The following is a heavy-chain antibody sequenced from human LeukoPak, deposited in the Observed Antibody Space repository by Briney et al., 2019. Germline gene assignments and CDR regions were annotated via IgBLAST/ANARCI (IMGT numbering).Heavy chain of an antibody. CDR1: GYTFTSYY. CDR3: TTAAYGGFFDY. V-gene: IGHV1-46*01. CDR2: INPGGGST. Sequence: ASVKVSCKASGYTFTSYYMHWVRQAPGQGLEWMGIINPGGGSTNYAQRFQGRVTMTEDTSTETSYMELSSLRSEDTAVYYCTTAAYGGFFDYWGQGTLVTVSS. D-gene: IGHD3-16*01. J-gene: IGHJ4*02.